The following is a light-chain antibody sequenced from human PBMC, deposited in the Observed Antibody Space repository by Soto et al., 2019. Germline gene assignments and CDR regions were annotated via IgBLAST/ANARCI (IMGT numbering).Light chain of an antibody. J-gene: IGKJ5*01. CDR3: QQRSNWPPLIS. CDR2: DAS. Sequence: ITLTQYPATLSLSPGDRATLSCRASQSVGSYLAWYQQKPGRAPRLLIYDASNRATGIPARFSGSGSGTDFTLTISSLEPEDFAVYYCQQRSNWPPLISFGQGTRLEI. CDR1: QSVGSY. V-gene: IGKV3-11*01.